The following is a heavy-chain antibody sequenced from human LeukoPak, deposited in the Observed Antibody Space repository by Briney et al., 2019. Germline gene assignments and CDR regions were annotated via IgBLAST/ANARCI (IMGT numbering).Heavy chain of an antibody. CDR2: IYYSGST. CDR1: GGSISSSSYY. D-gene: IGHD6-13*01. Sequence: SETLSLTCTVSGGSISSSSYYWGWIRQPPGKGLEWIGSIYYSGSTYYNPSLKSRVTISVDTSKNQFSLKLSSVTAADTAVYYCARDLSVAAAGMNWFDPWGQGTLVTVSS. J-gene: IGHJ5*02. V-gene: IGHV4-39*02. CDR3: ARDLSVAAAGMNWFDP.